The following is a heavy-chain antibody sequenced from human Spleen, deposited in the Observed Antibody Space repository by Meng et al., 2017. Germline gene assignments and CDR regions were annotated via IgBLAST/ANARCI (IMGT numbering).Heavy chain of an antibody. CDR3: VRESSGNYRAAFDY. J-gene: IGHJ4*02. Sequence: QVQLQESGPGLVKPSQTLSLTCAISGDSVSTNSATWNWIRQSPSRGLEWLGRTYYRSSWYNDYALSVKSRITVNPDTSKTQFSLHLNSVTPDDTAVYYCVRESSGNYRAAFDYWGQGILVTVSS. D-gene: IGHD1-26*01. V-gene: IGHV6-1*01. CDR1: GDSVSTNSAT. CDR2: TYYRSSWYN.